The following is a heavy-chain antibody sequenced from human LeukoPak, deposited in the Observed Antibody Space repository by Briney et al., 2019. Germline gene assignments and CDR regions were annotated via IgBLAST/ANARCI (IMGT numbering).Heavy chain of an antibody. D-gene: IGHD2-8*02. Sequence: GGSLRLSCAASGFTFSSYGMSWVRQAPGKGLEWVSAISGSGGSTYYADSVKGRFTISRDNSKNTLYLQMNSLRAEDTAVYYRATYRQVLLPFESWGQGTLVTVSS. J-gene: IGHJ4*02. CDR2: ISGSGGST. CDR3: ATYRQVLLPFES. V-gene: IGHV3-23*01. CDR1: GFTFSSYG.